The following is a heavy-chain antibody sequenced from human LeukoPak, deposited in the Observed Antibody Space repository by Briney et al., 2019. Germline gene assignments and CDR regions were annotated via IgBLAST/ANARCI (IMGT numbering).Heavy chain of an antibody. D-gene: IGHD3-3*01. Sequence: PSETLSLTCTVSGGSISSYYWSWIRQPAGKGLEWIGRIYTSGSTNYNPSLKSRVTMSVDTSKNQFSLKLSSVTAADTAVYYCVRETYYDFNNWFDPWGRGTLVTVSS. J-gene: IGHJ5*02. CDR2: IYTSGST. CDR3: VRETYYDFNNWFDP. V-gene: IGHV4-4*07. CDR1: GGSISSYY.